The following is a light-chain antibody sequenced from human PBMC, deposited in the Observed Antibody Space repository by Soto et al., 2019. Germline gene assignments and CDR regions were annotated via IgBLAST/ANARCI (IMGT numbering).Light chain of an antibody. CDR2: DVS. J-gene: IGLJ2*01. CDR1: SSDVGGYNY. V-gene: IGLV2-14*01. CDR3: SSYTSSSTPVV. Sequence: QSALTQPASVSGSPGQSITISCTGTSSDVGGYNYVSWYQQHPGKAPKLMIYDVSNRPSGVSNGFSGSKSGNTSSLTSSGLQAEDEADYYCSSYTSSSTPVVFGGGTKLAVL.